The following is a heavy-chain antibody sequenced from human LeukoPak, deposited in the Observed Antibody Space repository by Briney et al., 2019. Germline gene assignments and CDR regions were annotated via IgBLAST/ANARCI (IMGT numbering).Heavy chain of an antibody. CDR2: INHSGST. D-gene: IGHD2-2*02. CDR3: AREVRCSTTRCYSLFDY. J-gene: IGHJ4*02. CDR1: GGSFSGYY. V-gene: IGHV4-34*01. Sequence: SETLSLTCAVYGGSFSGYYWSWIRQPPGKGLEWIGEINHSGSTNYNPSLKSRVTISVDTSKNQFSLKLSSVTAADTAVYYCAREVRCSTTRCYSLFDYWGQGTLVTVSS.